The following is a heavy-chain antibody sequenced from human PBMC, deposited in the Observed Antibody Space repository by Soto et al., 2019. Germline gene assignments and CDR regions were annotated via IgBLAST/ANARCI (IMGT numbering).Heavy chain of an antibody. Sequence: QVQLVQSGAEVKNPGASVKVSCKASGYTFTSYDINWVRQATGQGLEWMGWMKPKSGNKGYAQKSQGRVTIAGNTAISTAYMELSSLRSKATAVYYCARVKTSYGMDVWGQGTTVTVSS. J-gene: IGHJ6*02. CDR1: GYTFTSYD. CDR2: MKPKSGNK. CDR3: ARVKTSYGMDV. V-gene: IGHV1-8*01.